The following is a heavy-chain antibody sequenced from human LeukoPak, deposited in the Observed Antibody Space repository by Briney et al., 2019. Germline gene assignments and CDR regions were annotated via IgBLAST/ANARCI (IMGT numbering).Heavy chain of an antibody. CDR3: ARTANFAAGYYIDY. D-gene: IGHD6-13*01. Sequence: PGGSLRLSCAASGFTFSSYTMNWVRQAPGKRLEWVSSISGSSRHKYYADSVKGRFTVSRDNAKNSLYLQMNSLRAEDTAVYYCARTANFAAGYYIDYWGQGTLVTVSS. V-gene: IGHV3-21*01. CDR1: GFTFSSYT. J-gene: IGHJ4*02. CDR2: ISGSSRHK.